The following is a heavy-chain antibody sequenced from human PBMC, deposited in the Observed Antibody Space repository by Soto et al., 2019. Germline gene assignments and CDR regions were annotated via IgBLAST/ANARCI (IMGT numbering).Heavy chain of an antibody. CDR2: IYYSGST. V-gene: IGHV4-59*08. J-gene: IGHJ6*02. D-gene: IGHD3-9*01. CDR3: ARLEGRIRYFDPDYGMDV. CDR1: GGSISSYY. Sequence: PSETLSLTCTVSGGSISSYYWSWIRQPPGKGLEWIGYIYYSGSTNYNPSLKSRVTISVDTSKNQFSLKLSSVTAADTAVYYCARLEGRIRYFDPDYGMDVWGQGTTVTVSS.